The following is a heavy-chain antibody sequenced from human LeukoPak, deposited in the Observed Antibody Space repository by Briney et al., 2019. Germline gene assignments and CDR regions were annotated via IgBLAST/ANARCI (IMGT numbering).Heavy chain of an antibody. CDR1: GYTFTSYG. Sequence: GSVKVSCKASGYTFTSYGISWVRQAPGQGLEWMGWISAYNGNTNYAQKLQGRVTMTTDTSTSTAYMELRSLRSDDTAVYYCASHGYSYGCMGSYYFDYWGQGTLVTVSS. D-gene: IGHD5-18*01. V-gene: IGHV1-18*01. J-gene: IGHJ4*02. CDR3: ASHGYSYGCMGSYYFDY. CDR2: ISAYNGNT.